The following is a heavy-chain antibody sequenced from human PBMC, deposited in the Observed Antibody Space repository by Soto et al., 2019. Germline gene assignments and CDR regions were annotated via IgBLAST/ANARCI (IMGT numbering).Heavy chain of an antibody. J-gene: IGHJ4*02. CDR3: ASLLDYYGSGSIDY. CDR1: GGSISSYC. Sequence: SETLSLTCTVSGGSISSYCWSWIRQPPGKGLEWIGYIYYSGSTNYNPSLKSRVTISVDTSKNQFSLKLSSVTAADTAVYYCASLLDYYGSGSIDYWGQGTQVTVSS. D-gene: IGHD3-10*01. V-gene: IGHV4-59*01. CDR2: IYYSGST.